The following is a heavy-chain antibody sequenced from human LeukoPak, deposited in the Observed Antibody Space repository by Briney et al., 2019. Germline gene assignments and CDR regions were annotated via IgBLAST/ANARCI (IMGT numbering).Heavy chain of an antibody. Sequence: SETLSLTCTVSGGSISSSSYYWGWIRQPPGKGPEWIGSIYYSGSTYYNPSLKSRVTISVDTSKNQFSLKLSSVTAADTAVYYCARVGMGSSSWYVDYWGQGTLVTVSS. J-gene: IGHJ4*02. D-gene: IGHD6-13*01. CDR1: GGSISSSSYY. CDR3: ARVGMGSSSWYVDY. CDR2: IYYSGST. V-gene: IGHV4-39*01.